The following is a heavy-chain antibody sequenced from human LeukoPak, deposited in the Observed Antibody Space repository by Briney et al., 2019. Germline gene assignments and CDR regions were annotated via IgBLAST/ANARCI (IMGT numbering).Heavy chain of an antibody. D-gene: IGHD5-12*01. Sequence: SETLSLTCAVYGGSFSGYYWSWIRQPPGKGLEWIGEINHSGSTNYNPSLKSRVTISVDTSKNQFSLKLSSVTAADTAVYYCARDVWAPSGYEGDYWGQGTLVTVSS. J-gene: IGHJ4*02. CDR2: INHSGST. V-gene: IGHV4-34*01. CDR3: ARDVWAPSGYEGDY. CDR1: GGSFSGYY.